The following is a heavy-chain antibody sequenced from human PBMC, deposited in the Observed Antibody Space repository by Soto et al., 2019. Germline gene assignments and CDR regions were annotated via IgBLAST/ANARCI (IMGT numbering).Heavy chain of an antibody. CDR3: ARYSTDPYYYGMDV. CDR2: INSDGSST. Sequence: GGSLRLSCAASGFTFSSYWMHWVRQAPGKGLVWVSRINSDGSSTSYADSVKGRFTISRDNAKNTLYLQMNSLRAEDTAVYYCARYSTDPYYYGMDVWGQGTTVTVSS. V-gene: IGHV3-74*01. J-gene: IGHJ6*02. D-gene: IGHD6-13*01. CDR1: GFTFSSYW.